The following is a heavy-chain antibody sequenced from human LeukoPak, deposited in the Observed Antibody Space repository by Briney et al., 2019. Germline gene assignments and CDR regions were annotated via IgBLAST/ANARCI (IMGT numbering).Heavy chain of an antibody. J-gene: IGHJ6*02. CDR2: IYSGGST. Sequence: PGGSLRLSCAASGFTVSSNYMSWVRQAPGKGLEWVSVIYSGGSTYYADSVKGRFTISRDNSKNTLYLLMNSLRAEDTAVYYCASGSMVRSLYYYYYGMDVWGQGTTVTVSS. D-gene: IGHD3-10*01. CDR1: GFTVSSNY. V-gene: IGHV3-53*01. CDR3: ASGSMVRSLYYYYYGMDV.